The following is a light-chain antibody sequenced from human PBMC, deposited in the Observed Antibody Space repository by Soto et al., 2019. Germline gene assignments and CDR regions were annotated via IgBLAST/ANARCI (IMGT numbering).Light chain of an antibody. V-gene: IGKV1-5*03. CDR2: KAS. CDR1: QSLSSW. J-gene: IGKJ1*01. CDR3: QHYNSYPEA. Sequence: DLQIPQAVSSRPAFERDRLTIPCLASQSLSSWLAWYQQKPGKAPELLIYKASTLKSGIPSRFSGSGSGTEFTLTISSLQSDDFAVYYCQHYNSYPEAFGQGTKVDIK.